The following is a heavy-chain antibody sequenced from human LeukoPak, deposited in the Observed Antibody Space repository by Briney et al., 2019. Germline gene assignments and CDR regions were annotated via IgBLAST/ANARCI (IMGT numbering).Heavy chain of an antibody. CDR2: INSDGSST. J-gene: IGHJ6*02. V-gene: IGHV3-74*01. Sequence: QPGGSLRLSCAASGFTFRTYWMHWVRQVPGKGLVWVSRINSDGSSTRYADSVKGRFTISRDNVKNTLYLQMNSLRAEDTAVYYCARERVFGELFDYGMDVWGQGTTVTVSS. D-gene: IGHD3-10*02. CDR1: GFTFRTYW. CDR3: ARERVFGELFDYGMDV.